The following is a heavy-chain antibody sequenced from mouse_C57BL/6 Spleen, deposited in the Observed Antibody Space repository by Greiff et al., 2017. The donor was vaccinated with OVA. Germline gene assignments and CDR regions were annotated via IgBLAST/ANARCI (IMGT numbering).Heavy chain of an antibody. Sequence: VQLQESGAELVKPGASVKISCKASGYAFSSYWMNWVKQRPGKGLEWIGQIYPGDGDTNYNGKFKGKATLTADKSSSTAYMQLSSLTSEDSAVYFWARGGGGYYDYYAMDYWGQGTSVTVAS. V-gene: IGHV1-80*01. J-gene: IGHJ4*01. CDR1: GYAFSSYW. CDR2: IYPGDGDT. CDR3: ARGGGGYYDYYAMDY. D-gene: IGHD2-3*01.